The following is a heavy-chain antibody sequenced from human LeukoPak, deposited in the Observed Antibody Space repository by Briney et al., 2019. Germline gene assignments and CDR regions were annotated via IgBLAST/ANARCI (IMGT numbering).Heavy chain of an antibody. J-gene: IGHJ4*02. CDR1: GFTVSSNY. D-gene: IGHD3-10*01. CDR2: IYSSGST. V-gene: IGHV3-53*01. Sequence: GGSLRLSCAASGFTVSSNYMSWVRQAPEKGLEWVSVIYSSGSTYYADSVKGRFTISRDNSKNTVYLQMNSLRAEDTAVYYCARGVVWGVGFDYWGQGTLVTVSS. CDR3: ARGVVWGVGFDY.